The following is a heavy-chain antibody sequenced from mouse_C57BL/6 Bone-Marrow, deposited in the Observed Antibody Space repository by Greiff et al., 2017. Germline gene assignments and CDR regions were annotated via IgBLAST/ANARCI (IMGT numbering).Heavy chain of an antibody. Sequence: VQLQQPGAELVKPGASVKLSCKASGYTFTSYWMHWVKQRPGRGLEWIGRIDPNSGGTKYNEKFKSKATLTVDKPSSTAYMQLSSLTSEDSAVYYCALYYYGSSPYYAMDYWGQGTSVTVSS. V-gene: IGHV1-72*01. D-gene: IGHD1-1*01. CDR2: IDPNSGGT. J-gene: IGHJ4*01. CDR1: GYTFTSYW. CDR3: ALYYYGSSPYYAMDY.